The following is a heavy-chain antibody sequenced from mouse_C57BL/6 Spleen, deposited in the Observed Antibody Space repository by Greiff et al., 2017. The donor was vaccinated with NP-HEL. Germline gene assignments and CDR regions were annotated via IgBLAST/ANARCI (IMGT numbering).Heavy chain of an antibody. CDR1: GYAFSSSW. Sequence: VKLQESGPELVKPGASVKISCKASGYAFSSSWMNWVKQRPGKGLEWIGRIYPGDGDTNYNGKFKGKATLTADKSSSTAYMQLSSLTSEDSAVYFCARRGGSSLDYWGQGTTLTVSS. CDR3: ARRGGSSLDY. V-gene: IGHV1-82*01. J-gene: IGHJ2*01. CDR2: IYPGDGDT. D-gene: IGHD1-1*01.